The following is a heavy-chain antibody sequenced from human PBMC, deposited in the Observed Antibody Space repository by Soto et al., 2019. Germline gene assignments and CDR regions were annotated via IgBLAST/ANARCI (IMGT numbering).Heavy chain of an antibody. CDR2: IYPGDSDT. Sequence: ESLKIPWRCSGKSFTRNWIGWVRQMPGKGLERMGIIYPGDSDTRYSPSFQGQVTISADKSITTAYLQWSSLKASDTAMYYCARLFDTSAWYDHWGQGTPVPVSS. CDR3: ARLFDTSAWYDH. CDR1: GKSFTRNW. J-gene: IGHJ5*02. V-gene: IGHV5-51*01. D-gene: IGHD6-19*01.